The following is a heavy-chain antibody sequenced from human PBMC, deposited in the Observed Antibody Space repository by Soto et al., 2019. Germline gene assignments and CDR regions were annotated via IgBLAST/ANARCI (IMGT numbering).Heavy chain of an antibody. Sequence: EVQLLESGGGLVQPGGSVRLSCAASGFLFSSYAMSWVRQAPGKGLQWVSAISGTGSNTYYADSVRGRFTISRDNPKKTVYLQMNSLRAEDTARSYCAKDSVSVPGRPFDAWGQGIMVTVSS. J-gene: IGHJ4*02. D-gene: IGHD6-19*01. CDR2: ISGTGSNT. V-gene: IGHV3-23*01. CDR3: AKDSVSVPGRPFDA. CDR1: GFLFSSYA.